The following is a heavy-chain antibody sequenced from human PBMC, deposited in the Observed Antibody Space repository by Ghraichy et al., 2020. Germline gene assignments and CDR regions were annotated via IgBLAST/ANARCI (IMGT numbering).Heavy chain of an antibody. CDR1: GGSFSGYY. D-gene: IGHD3-3*01. CDR2: INHSGST. Sequence: ESLNISCAVYGGSFSGYYWSWIRQPPGKGLEWIGEINHSGSTNYNSSLKSRVTISVDTSKNQFSLKLSSVTAADTAVYYCAKQMWYDFWSGSFDYWGQGTLVTVSS. J-gene: IGHJ4*02. CDR3: AKQMWYDFWSGSFDY. V-gene: IGHV4-34*01.